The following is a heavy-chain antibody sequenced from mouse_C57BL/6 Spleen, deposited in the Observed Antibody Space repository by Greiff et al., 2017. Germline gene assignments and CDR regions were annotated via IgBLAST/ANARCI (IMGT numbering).Heavy chain of an antibody. V-gene: IGHV5-4*01. D-gene: IGHD3-2*02. Sequence: EVKVVESGGGLVKPGGSLKLSCAASGFTFSSYAMSWVRQTPEKRLEWVATISDGGSYTYYPDNVKGRFTISRDNAKNNLYLQRSHLKSEDTAMYYCARETAQATDYWGQGTTLTVSS. CDR3: ARETAQATDY. J-gene: IGHJ2*01. CDR2: ISDGGSYT. CDR1: GFTFSSYA.